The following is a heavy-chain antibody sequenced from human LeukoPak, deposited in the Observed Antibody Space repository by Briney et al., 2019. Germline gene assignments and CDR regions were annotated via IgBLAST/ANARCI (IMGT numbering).Heavy chain of an antibody. D-gene: IGHD3-9*01. CDR1: GFTFSSYA. CDR2: ISYDGSNK. J-gene: IGHJ4*02. CDR3: ARESCILTGYPYYFDY. Sequence: GGSLRLSCAASGFTFSSYAMHWVRQAPGKGLEWVAVISYDGSNKYYADSVKGRFTISRDNSKNTLYLQMNSLRAEDTAVYYCARESCILTGYPYYFDYWGQGTLVTVSS. V-gene: IGHV3-30*04.